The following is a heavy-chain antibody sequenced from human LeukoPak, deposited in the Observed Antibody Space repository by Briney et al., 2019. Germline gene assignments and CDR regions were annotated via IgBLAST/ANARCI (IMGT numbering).Heavy chain of an antibody. CDR3: ARARDGDYENWFDP. CDR1: GGSISSYY. CDR2: IYYSGST. Sequence: SETLSLTCTVSGGSISSYYWSWIRQPPGKGLEWIGYIYYSGSTNYNPSLKSRVTISVDTSKNQFSLKLSSVTAADTAVYYCARARDGDYENWFDPWGQGTLVTVSS. J-gene: IGHJ5*02. V-gene: IGHV4-59*01. D-gene: IGHD4-17*01.